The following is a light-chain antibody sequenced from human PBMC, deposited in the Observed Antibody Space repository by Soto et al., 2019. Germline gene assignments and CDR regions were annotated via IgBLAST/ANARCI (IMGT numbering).Light chain of an antibody. J-gene: IGKJ4*01. CDR3: QQFSSYPLT. Sequence: ENVLTPCLGTLSLCPGERETLSCRGTHPVRNNYLAWYQQKPGQAPRLLIYDASSRATGIPDRFSGGGSGTDFTLTISRLEPEDFAVYYCQQFSSYPLTFGGGTKVDI. V-gene: IGKV3-20*01. CDR2: DAS. CDR1: HPVRNNY.